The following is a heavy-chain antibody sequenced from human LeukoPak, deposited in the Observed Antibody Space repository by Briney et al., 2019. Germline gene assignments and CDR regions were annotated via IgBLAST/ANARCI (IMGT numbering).Heavy chain of an antibody. V-gene: IGHV3-33*06. CDR1: GFTFSSYG. CDR3: AKGAWFDP. Sequence: GGSLRLSCAASGFTFSSYGMHWVRQAPGKGLEWVAVIWYDGSNKYYADSVKGRFTISRDNSKNTLHLQMNSLRAEDTAIYYCAKGAWFDPWGQGTLVTVSS. J-gene: IGHJ5*02. CDR2: IWYDGSNK.